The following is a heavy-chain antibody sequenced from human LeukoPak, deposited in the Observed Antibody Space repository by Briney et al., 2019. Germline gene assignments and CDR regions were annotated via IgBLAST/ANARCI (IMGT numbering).Heavy chain of an antibody. CDR2: IYYSGST. CDR3: ARAQQQPTYRFDY. CDR1: GGSISSYY. Sequence: PSETLSLTCTVSGGSISSYYWSWIRQPPGKGLEWIGYIYYSGSTNYNPSLKSRVTISVDTSKNQFSLKLSSVTAADTAVYYCARAQQQPTYRFDYWGQGTLVTVSS. V-gene: IGHV4-59*08. J-gene: IGHJ4*02. D-gene: IGHD6-13*01.